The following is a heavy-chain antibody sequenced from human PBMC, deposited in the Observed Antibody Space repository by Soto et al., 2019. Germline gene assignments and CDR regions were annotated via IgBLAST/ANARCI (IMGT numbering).Heavy chain of an antibody. V-gene: IGHV4-59*02. CDR2: ITYSGIT. J-gene: IGHJ6*04. D-gene: IGHD2-21*01. CDR1: GISVRSNY. CDR3: SRAVVVVPPAGDPHSQMDV. Sequence: QVQLQESGPGLAKPSETLSLTCSVSGISVRSNYWSWIRQPPGKGLEWIGFITYSGITDYNPPLQSRVTRSVDTSKNQLSLNLRSVTAADTAVYYCSRAVVVVPPAGDPHSQMDVWGKGNTVTVSP.